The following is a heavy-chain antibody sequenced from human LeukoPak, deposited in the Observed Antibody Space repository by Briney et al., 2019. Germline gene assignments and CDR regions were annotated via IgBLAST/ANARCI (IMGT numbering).Heavy chain of an antibody. D-gene: IGHD3-9*01. CDR1: GISFRNYA. J-gene: IGHJ4*02. Sequence: GGSLRLSCAASGISFRNYAMSWVRQAPARGPEWVSSLRGNDETFYADSVKGRFTISRDNSKNTLYLQMNSLRAEDTAVYYCAKGDYDILTSLDYWGQGTLVTVSS. CDR2: LRGNDET. CDR3: AKGDYDILTSLDY. V-gene: IGHV3-23*01.